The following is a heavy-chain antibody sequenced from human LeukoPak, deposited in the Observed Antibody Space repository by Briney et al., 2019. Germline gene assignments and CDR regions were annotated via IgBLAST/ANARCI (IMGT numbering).Heavy chain of an antibody. V-gene: IGHV3-64*01. D-gene: IGHD2-8*01. J-gene: IGHJ6*03. CDR2: VSSDGGST. Sequence: GGSLRLSCAASGFTFSSYAMYWVRQAPGKGLEYVSAVSSDGGSTYYANSVKGRFTIFRDNSKNTLYLQMGSLRAEDMAVYYCARSPYESYYYYMDVWGKGTTVTVSS. CDR1: GFTFSSYA. CDR3: ARSPYESYYYYMDV.